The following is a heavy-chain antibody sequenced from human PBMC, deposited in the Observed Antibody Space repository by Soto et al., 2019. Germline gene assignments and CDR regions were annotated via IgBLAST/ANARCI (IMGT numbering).Heavy chain of an antibody. V-gene: IGHV3-23*01. CDR1: GFTFSNYV. CDR3: AKDDDGDPYDSSGYFEY. J-gene: IGHJ4*02. CDR2: ISGSGDNT. Sequence: PGGSLRLSCAASGFTFSNYVMSWVRQAPGKGLEWVSAISGSGDNTYYADSVKGRFTISRDNSKNTLYLQMNSLRAEDTAVYYCAKDDDGDPYDSSGYFEYWGQGTLVTVSS. D-gene: IGHD3-22*01.